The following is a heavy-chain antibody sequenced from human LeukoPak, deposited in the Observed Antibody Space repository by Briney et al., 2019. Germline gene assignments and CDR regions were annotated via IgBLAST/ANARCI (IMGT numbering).Heavy chain of an antibody. CDR1: GYTFTNYY. Sequence: ASVKVSCKASGYTFTNYYIHWVRQAPGQGLECMGIINPSGGSTSYAQKFQGRVTMTRDMSTSTVYMELSSLRSEDTAVYYCARVVKYRSGPLTDLLPYYFDYWGQGTLVTVSS. CDR2: INPSGGST. D-gene: IGHD6-19*01. CDR3: ARVVKYRSGPLTDLLPYYFDY. V-gene: IGHV1-46*01. J-gene: IGHJ4*02.